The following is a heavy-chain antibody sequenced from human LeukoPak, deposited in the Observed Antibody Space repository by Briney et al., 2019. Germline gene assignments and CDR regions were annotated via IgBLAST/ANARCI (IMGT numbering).Heavy chain of an antibody. CDR3: ARMLYYYDSSGYYYLDY. CDR1: GFTFSSYS. CDR2: ISSSSSYI. V-gene: IGHV3-21*01. J-gene: IGHJ4*02. Sequence: PGGSLRLSCAASGFTFSSYSMNWVRQAPGKGLEWVSSISSSSSYIYYADSVKGRFTISRDNTKNSLYLQMNSLRAEDTAVYYCARMLYYYDSSGYYYLDYWGQGTLVTVSS. D-gene: IGHD3-22*01.